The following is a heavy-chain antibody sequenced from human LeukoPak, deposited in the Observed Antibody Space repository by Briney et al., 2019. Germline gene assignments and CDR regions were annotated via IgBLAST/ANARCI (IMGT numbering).Heavy chain of an antibody. V-gene: IGHV3-15*01. J-gene: IGHJ6*02. CDR2: TKSKTDGGTT. D-gene: IGHD3-10*01. CDR1: GFTFSNAW. Sequence: GGSLRLSCAASGFTFSNAWMSWVRQAPGKGLEWVGRTKSKTDGGTTDYAAPVKGRFTISRDDSKNTLYLQMNSLKTEDTAVYYCTTLLWFGETANGMDVWGQGTTVTVSS. CDR3: TTLLWFGETANGMDV.